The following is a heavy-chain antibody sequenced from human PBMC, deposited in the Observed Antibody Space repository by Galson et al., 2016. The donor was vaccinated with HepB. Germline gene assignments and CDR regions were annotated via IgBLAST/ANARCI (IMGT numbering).Heavy chain of an antibody. CDR3: SKDNRGGFYSPWFDP. Sequence: SLRLSCAASGFTFSNYAMSWVRQAPGKGLEWVSAISGSSGSPYYAGSVKGRFTISRDNSKNTLYLQMNSLRVEDPALYYRSKDNRGGFYSPWFDPWGQGTRVTVSS. D-gene: IGHD3-3*01. CDR1: GFTFSNYA. V-gene: IGHV3-23*01. J-gene: IGHJ5*02. CDR2: ISGSSGSP.